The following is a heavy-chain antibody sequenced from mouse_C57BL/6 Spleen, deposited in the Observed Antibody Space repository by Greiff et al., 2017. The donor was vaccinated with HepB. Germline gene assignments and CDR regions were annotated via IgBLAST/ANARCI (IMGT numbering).Heavy chain of an antibody. V-gene: IGHV5-9-1*02. CDR2: ISSGGDYI. D-gene: IGHD2-5*01. CDR3: TSVDYSNLYAMDY. CDR1: GFTFSSYA. Sequence: EVQVVESGEGLVKPGGSLKLSCAASGFTFSSYAMSWVRQTPEKRLEWVAYISSGGDYIYYADTVKGRFTISRDNARNTLYLQMRSLKSEDTAMYYCTSVDYSNLYAMDYWGQGTSVTVSS. J-gene: IGHJ4*01.